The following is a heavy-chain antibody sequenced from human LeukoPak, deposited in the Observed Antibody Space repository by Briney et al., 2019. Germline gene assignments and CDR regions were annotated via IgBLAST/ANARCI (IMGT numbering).Heavy chain of an antibody. CDR3: ARGSSGSYNWFDP. V-gene: IGHV3-9*01. J-gene: IGHJ5*02. Sequence: GGSLRLSCAASGFTFDDYAMHWVRQAPGKGLEWVSGISWNSGSIGYADSVKGRFTISRDNAKNSLYLQMNSLRAEDTAVYYCARGSSGSYNWFDPWGQGTLVTVSS. CDR1: GFTFDDYA. D-gene: IGHD6-19*01. CDR2: ISWNSGSI.